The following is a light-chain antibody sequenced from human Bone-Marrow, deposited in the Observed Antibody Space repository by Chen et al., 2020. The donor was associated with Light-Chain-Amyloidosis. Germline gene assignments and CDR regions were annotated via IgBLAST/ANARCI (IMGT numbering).Light chain of an antibody. Sequence: QSARTQPPSVSGSPGQSITISCTGTSSYVGGDNQVSWYQQHPDKAPKLMIYEVTNRPSWVPDRFSGSKSDNTASLTISGLQTEDEADYFCSSYTITNTLVFGSGTRVTVL. CDR2: EVT. CDR3: SSYTITNTLV. CDR1: SSYVGGDNQ. J-gene: IGLJ1*01. V-gene: IGLV2-14*01.